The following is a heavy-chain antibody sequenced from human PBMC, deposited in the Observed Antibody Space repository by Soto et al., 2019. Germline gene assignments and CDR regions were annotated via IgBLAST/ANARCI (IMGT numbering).Heavy chain of an antibody. CDR3: ASQFGSRGFDP. J-gene: IGHJ5*02. CDR1: GLTFTSYA. V-gene: IGHV1-3*01. CDR2: INGGNGNT. D-gene: IGHD3-16*01. Sequence: QVQIVQSGAEVKKLGASVKVSCKASGLTFTSYAMHWVRQAPGQRLEWMGWINGGNGNTKVSQTFQGRVSISRDTSAYTAYMELSSLRSEDTAVYYCASQFGSRGFDPWGQGTLVTVSS.